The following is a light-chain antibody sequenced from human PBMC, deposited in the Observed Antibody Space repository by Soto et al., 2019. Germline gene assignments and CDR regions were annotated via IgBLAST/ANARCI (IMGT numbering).Light chain of an antibody. Sequence: EILLTQSPGTLSLSPGERATLSCMASQSVRSSYLAWYQQKPDQAPRLLIYDASSRATGTPDRFSGSGSGTDFTLTISRLEPEDFAVYYCQQYGTSPRYTFGQGTKVDIK. J-gene: IGKJ2*01. CDR1: QSVRSSY. CDR2: DAS. CDR3: QQYGTSPRYT. V-gene: IGKV3-20*01.